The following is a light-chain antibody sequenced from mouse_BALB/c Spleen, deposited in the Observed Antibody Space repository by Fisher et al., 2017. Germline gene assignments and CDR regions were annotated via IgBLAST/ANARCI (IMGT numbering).Light chain of an antibody. Sequence: IVLTQSPAIMSASPGEKVTMTCSASSSVSYMHWYQQKSGTSPKRWIYDTSKLASGVPARFSGSGSGTSYSLTISRMEAEDAATYYCQQYSGYPLTFGAGTKLELK. V-gene: IGKV4-59*01. J-gene: IGKJ5*01. CDR2: DTS. CDR1: SSVSY. CDR3: QQYSGYPLT.